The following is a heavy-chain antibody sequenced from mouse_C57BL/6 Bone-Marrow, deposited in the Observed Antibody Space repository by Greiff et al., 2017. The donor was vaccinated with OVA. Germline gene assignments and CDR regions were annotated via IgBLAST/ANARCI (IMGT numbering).Heavy chain of an antibody. D-gene: IGHD4-1*01. V-gene: IGHV10-1*01. CDR2: IRSKSNNYAT. CDR3: VRQSGWYFDV. CDR1: GFSFNTYA. Sequence: EVHLVESGGGLVQPKGSLKLSCAASGFSFNTYAMNWVRQAPGQGLEWVARIRSKSNNYATYYADSVKDRFTISRDDSESMLYLQMNNLKTEDTAMDYCVRQSGWYFDVWGTGTTVTVSS. J-gene: IGHJ1*03.